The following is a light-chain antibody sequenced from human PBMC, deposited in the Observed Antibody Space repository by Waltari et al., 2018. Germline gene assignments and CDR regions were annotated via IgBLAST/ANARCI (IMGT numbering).Light chain of an antibody. Sequence: DIQMTQSPSSLSASVGDRVIITCWASQTISNYLNWYQQKPGKAPKVLISAASTLQSGVPSRFSGSRSGTDFTLIITSLQPEDFATYYCQQGYSVPYTFGQGTKLEIK. CDR1: QTISNY. CDR3: QQGYSVPYT. CDR2: AAS. V-gene: IGKV1-39*01. J-gene: IGKJ2*01.